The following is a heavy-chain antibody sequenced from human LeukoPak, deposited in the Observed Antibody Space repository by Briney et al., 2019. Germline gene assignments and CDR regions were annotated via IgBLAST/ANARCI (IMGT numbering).Heavy chain of an antibody. J-gene: IGHJ6*02. CDR3: ARDLMATIYYYYGMDV. D-gene: IGHD5-24*01. CDR2: ISYDGSNE. CDR1: RFTFSRYA. V-gene: IGHV3-30*04. Sequence: GGSLRLSCAASRFTFSRYAIRWVRQAPGKGLEWLSVISYDGSNENYADSVKGRFTISRDNSKNTLYLQMNTLRADDTAVYFCARDLMATIYYYYGMDVWGRGTTVTVSS.